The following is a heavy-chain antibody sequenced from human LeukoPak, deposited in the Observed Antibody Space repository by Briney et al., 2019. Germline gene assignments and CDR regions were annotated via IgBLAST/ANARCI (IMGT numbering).Heavy chain of an antibody. Sequence: GGSLRLSCTVSGFTFSTHWMRWVRHAPGKGLVWVSHIKGDGTSTNYADSVKGRFTISRDNAKNTLVLQMNSLRAEDTAVYYCARDGLAAAADYWGQGTLVTVSS. CDR1: GFTFSTHW. CDR3: ARDGLAAAADY. D-gene: IGHD6-13*01. CDR2: IKGDGTST. J-gene: IGHJ4*02. V-gene: IGHV3-74*01.